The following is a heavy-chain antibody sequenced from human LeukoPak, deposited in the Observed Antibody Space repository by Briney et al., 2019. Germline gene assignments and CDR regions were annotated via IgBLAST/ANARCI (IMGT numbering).Heavy chain of an antibody. Sequence: PGGSLRLSCAASGFTFSSYSMNWVRQAPGKGLEWVSSISSSSSYIYYADSVKGRFTISRDNAKNSLYLQMNSLRAEDTAVYYCARGPPQWPDAFDIWGQGTMVTVSS. CDR1: GFTFSSYS. CDR3: ARGPPQWPDAFDI. CDR2: ISSSSSYI. J-gene: IGHJ3*02. D-gene: IGHD6-19*01. V-gene: IGHV3-21*01.